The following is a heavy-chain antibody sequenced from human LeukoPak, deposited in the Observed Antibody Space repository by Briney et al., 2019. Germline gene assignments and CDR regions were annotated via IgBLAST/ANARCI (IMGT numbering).Heavy chain of an antibody. D-gene: IGHD5-18*01. CDR2: IYYSGST. CDR1: GGSISSYY. Sequence: SETLSLTCTVSGGSISSYYWSWIRQPPGKGLEWIGYIYYSGSTNYNPSLRSRVTISVDTSKNQFSLKLSSVTAADTAVYYCARAWIQLWSLFDPWGQGTLVAVSS. J-gene: IGHJ5*02. V-gene: IGHV4-59*01. CDR3: ARAWIQLWSLFDP.